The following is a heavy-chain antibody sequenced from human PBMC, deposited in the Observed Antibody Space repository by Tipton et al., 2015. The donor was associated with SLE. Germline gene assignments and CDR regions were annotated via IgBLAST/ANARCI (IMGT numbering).Heavy chain of an antibody. CDR2: ISGSGDST. CDR1: GFIFRSYD. J-gene: IGHJ6*03. CDR3: ARPRGPGDNYYYMDV. V-gene: IGHV3-23*01. Sequence: SLRLSCAASGFIFRSYDMTWVRQAPGRGLEWFSIISGSGDSTYYADSVKGRFTISRDNSKNTLFLQMNSLRAEDTAVYYCARPRGPGDNYYYMDVWGKGTTVTVSS. D-gene: IGHD7-27*01.